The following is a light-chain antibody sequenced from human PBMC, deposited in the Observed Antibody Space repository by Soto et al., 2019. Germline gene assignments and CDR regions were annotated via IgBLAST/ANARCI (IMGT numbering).Light chain of an antibody. V-gene: IGKV3-20*01. J-gene: IGKJ1*01. CDR1: ETVYNKC. CDR3: QHYNSYSEA. CDR2: GAS. Sequence: IVLTQSPGTVSFSXGERATLSCRGRETVYNKCIHWYQQRPGQXPRPLXYGASSRAKGIPDRFSGSGSGTEFTRTISSRQPEDFATYYCQHYNSYSEAFGQGTKVDIK.